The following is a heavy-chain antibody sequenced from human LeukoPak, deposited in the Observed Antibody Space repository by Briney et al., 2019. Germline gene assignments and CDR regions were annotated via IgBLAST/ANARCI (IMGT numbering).Heavy chain of an antibody. Sequence: PGGSLRLSCAASGFTFSNYGMHWVRQAPGKGLEWVAVIWYDASNKYYADSVKGRFTISRDNSMNTLSLQMNSLRGEDTAVYYCTRDVSSRYFDYWGQGTLVTVSS. J-gene: IGHJ4*02. CDR3: TRDVSSRYFDY. V-gene: IGHV3-33*08. CDR2: IWYDASNK. CDR1: GFTFSNYG. D-gene: IGHD6-13*01.